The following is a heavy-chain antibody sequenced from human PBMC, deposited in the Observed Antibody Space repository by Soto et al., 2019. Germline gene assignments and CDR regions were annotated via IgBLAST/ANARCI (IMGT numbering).Heavy chain of an antibody. CDR2: IKSKTDGGTT. CDR3: TTYDYGDNDAFDI. J-gene: IGHJ3*02. CDR1: GFTFSNAW. D-gene: IGHD4-17*01. Sequence: GGSLRLSYAASGFTFSNAWMSWVRQAPGKGLEWVGRIKSKTDGGTTDYAAPVKGRFTISRDDSKNTLYLQMNGLKTEDTAVYYCTTYDYGDNDAFDIWGQGTMVTVSS. V-gene: IGHV3-15*01.